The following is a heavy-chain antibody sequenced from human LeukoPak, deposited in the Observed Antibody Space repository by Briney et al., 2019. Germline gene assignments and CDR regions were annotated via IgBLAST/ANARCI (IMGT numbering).Heavy chain of an antibody. D-gene: IGHD2-2*02. CDR2: TYYTGTV. CDR1: GGSISPDY. CDR3: ARDQPAAIFPAFDI. J-gene: IGHJ3*02. Sequence: SETLSLTCTVSGGSISPDYWSWIRQPPGKGLEWIGYTYYTGTVNYNPSLKSRVTISVETSKNQFSLNLGSVTAADTAVYYCARDQPAAIFPAFDIWGQGTMVTVSS. V-gene: IGHV4-59*01.